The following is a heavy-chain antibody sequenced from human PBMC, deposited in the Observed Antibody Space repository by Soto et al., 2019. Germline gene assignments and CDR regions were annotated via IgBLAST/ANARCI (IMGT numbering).Heavy chain of an antibody. CDR1: GFTFSSYA. CDR3: AITTVTQYYYYYGMDV. CDR2: ISGSGGGT. V-gene: IGHV3-23*01. Sequence: PGGSLRLSCAASGFTFSSYAMSWVRQAPGKGLEWVSAISGSGGGTYYADSVKGRFTISRDNSKNTLYLQMNSLRAEDTAVYYCAITTVTQYYYYYGMDVWGQVTTVTGS. D-gene: IGHD4-17*01. J-gene: IGHJ6*02.